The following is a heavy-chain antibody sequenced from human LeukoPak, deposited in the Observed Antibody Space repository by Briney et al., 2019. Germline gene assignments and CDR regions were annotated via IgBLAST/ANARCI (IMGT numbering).Heavy chain of an antibody. D-gene: IGHD1-1*01. J-gene: IGHJ4*02. CDR3: AREGHNDVSLDY. V-gene: IGHV3-21*01. CDR2: ISSSSSYI. Sequence: KPGGSLRLSCAASGFTFSSYSMKWVRQAPGKGLEWVSSISSSSSYIYYADSVKGRFTISRDNAKNSLFLQMNSLRAEDTAVYHCAREGHNDVSLDYWGQGTLVTVSS. CDR1: GFTFSSYS.